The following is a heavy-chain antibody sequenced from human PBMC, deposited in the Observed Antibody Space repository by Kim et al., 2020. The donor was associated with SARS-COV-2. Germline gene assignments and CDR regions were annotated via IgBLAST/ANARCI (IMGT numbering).Heavy chain of an antibody. CDR2: IYYSGST. Sequence: SETLSLTCTVSGGPISSGGYYWSWIRQHPGKGLEWIGYIYYSGSTYYNPSLKSRVTISVDTSKNQFSLKLSSVTAADTAVYYCARGYSGYDKNFDYWGQGTLVTVSS. CDR1: GGPISSGGYY. D-gene: IGHD5-12*01. CDR3: ARGYSGYDKNFDY. V-gene: IGHV4-31*03. J-gene: IGHJ4*02.